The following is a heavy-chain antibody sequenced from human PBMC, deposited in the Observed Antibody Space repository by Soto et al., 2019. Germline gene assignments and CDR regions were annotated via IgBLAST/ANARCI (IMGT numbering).Heavy chain of an antibody. CDR1: GGTFSSYA. J-gene: IGHJ4*02. CDR3: ARVYDILTGYRYYLDY. D-gene: IGHD3-9*01. V-gene: IGHV1-69*13. Sequence: SVKVSCKASGGTFSSYAISWVRQAPGQGLEWMGGIIPIFGTANYAQKFQGRVTITADESTSTAYMELSSLRSEDTAVYYCARVYDILTGYRYYLDYWGQGTLVTVSS. CDR2: IIPIFGTA.